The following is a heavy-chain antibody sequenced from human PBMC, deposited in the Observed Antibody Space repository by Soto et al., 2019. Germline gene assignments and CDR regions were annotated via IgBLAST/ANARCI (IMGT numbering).Heavy chain of an antibody. Sequence: SETLSLTCTVSGGSFRNYFWSWIRQPAGKGLEWIGRIYTSGNTDYNPSLNSRVTMSVDTSKNHFSLKLSSVTAADTAVYYCERDGRDGYNPFDYWGQGTLVTVSS. CDR2: IYTSGNT. J-gene: IGHJ4*02. CDR3: ERDGRDGYNPFDY. CDR1: GGSFRNYF. D-gene: IGHD5-12*01. V-gene: IGHV4-4*07.